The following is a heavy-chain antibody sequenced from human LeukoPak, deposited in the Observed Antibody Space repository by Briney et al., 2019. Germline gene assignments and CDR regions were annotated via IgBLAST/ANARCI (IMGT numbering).Heavy chain of an antibody. Sequence: PGGSLRLSCAASGFTFSSYAMSWVRQAPGKGLEWVSAISGSGGSTYYADSVKGRFTISRDNSKNTLYLQMNGLRAEDTAVYYCAKGFKVITFGGVIVKGDYWGQGTLVTVSS. CDR1: GFTFSSYA. V-gene: IGHV3-23*01. CDR2: ISGSGGST. CDR3: AKGFKVITFGGVIVKGDY. J-gene: IGHJ4*02. D-gene: IGHD3-16*02.